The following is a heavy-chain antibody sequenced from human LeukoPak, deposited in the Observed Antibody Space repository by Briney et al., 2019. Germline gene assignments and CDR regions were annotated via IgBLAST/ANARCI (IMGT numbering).Heavy chain of an antibody. CDR2: ISYDGSNK. CDR3: TREAVAGYFDY. Sequence: GGSLRLSCAASGFTFSSYAMHWVRQAPGKGLEWVAVISYDGSNKYYADSVKGRFTISRDNSKNTLYLQMNSLRAEDTAVYYCTREAVAGYFDYWGQGTLVTVSS. V-gene: IGHV3-30*04. CDR1: GFTFSSYA. J-gene: IGHJ4*02. D-gene: IGHD6-19*01.